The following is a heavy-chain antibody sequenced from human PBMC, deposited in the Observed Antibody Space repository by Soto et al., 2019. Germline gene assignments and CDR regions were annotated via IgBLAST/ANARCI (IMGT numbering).Heavy chain of an antibody. Sequence: ASVKVSCKASGGTFSICAISWVRQAPGQGLEWMGGIIPIFGTANYAQKFQGRVTITADESTSTAYMELSSLRSEDTAVYYCARDGAYYYDSSGYYHFDYWGQGTLVTVSS. J-gene: IGHJ4*02. CDR1: GGTFSICA. CDR2: IIPIFGTA. CDR3: ARDGAYYYDSSGYYHFDY. V-gene: IGHV1-69*13. D-gene: IGHD3-22*01.